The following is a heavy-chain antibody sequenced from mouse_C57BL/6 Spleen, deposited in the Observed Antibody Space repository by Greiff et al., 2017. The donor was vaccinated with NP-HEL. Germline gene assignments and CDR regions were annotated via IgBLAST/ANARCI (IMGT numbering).Heavy chain of an antibody. J-gene: IGHJ2*01. V-gene: IGHV1-19*01. Sequence: VQLKQSGPVLVKPGASVKMSCKASGYTFTDYYMNWVKQSHGKSLEWIGVINPYNGGTSYNQKFKGKATLTVDKSSSTAYMELNSLTSEDSAVYYCARDTTVVAPYYFDYWGQGTTLTVSS. CDR2: INPYNGGT. D-gene: IGHD1-1*01. CDR1: GYTFTDYY. CDR3: ARDTTVVAPYYFDY.